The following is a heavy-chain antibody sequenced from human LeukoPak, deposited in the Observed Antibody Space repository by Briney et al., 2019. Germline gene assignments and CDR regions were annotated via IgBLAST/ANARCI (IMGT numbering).Heavy chain of an antibody. V-gene: IGHV4-61*02. J-gene: IGHJ4*02. CDR1: GYSISSNFY. Sequence: SETLSLTCTVSGYSISSNFYWSWIRQPAGKGLEWIGRIYTSGSTNYNPSLKSRVTISGDTSKNQFSLRLSSVTAADTAVYYCARASYSYDINGWVPFDYWGQGTLVTVSS. D-gene: IGHD3-22*01. CDR3: ARASYSYDINGWVPFDY. CDR2: IYTSGST.